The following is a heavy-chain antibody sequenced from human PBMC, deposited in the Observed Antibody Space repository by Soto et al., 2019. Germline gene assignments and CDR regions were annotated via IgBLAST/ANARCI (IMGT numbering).Heavy chain of an antibody. CDR1: GGSISSNSYS. Sequence: PSETLSLTCSVSGGSISSNSYSWGWIRQPPGKGLEWIGTLYSGRDTYYNPSLKSRVTISADTSQNQFSLDLTSVTATDTAVYFCARHPGYCSGGSCNGQYTLDVWGQGTTVTVSS. CDR3: ARHPGYCSGGSCNGQYTLDV. D-gene: IGHD2-15*01. V-gene: IGHV4-39*01. CDR2: LYSGRDT. J-gene: IGHJ6*02.